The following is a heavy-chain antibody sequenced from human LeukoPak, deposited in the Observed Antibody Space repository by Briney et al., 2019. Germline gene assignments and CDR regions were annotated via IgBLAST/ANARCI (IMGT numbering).Heavy chain of an antibody. D-gene: IGHD3-10*01. CDR1: GYTFTRWN. V-gene: IGHV1-18*01. CDR2: ISTYNGDT. J-gene: IGHJ4*02. CDR3: ARDDTGDFDH. Sequence: GASVKVSCKASGYTFTRWNFSWVRQAPGQGLEWMGWISTYNGDTKYAQKFQGRVTMTRDTSTSTVYMELSSLRSEDTAVYYCARDDTGDFDHWGQGTLVTVSS.